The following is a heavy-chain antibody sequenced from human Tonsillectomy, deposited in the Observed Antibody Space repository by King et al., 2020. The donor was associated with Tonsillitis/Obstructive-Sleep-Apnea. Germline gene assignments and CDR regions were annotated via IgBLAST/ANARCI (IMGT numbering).Heavy chain of an antibody. Sequence: HVQLVESGGGLVKPGVSLRLSCAASGFTFSDYYMNWIRRAPGKGLEWVSYISSSGSTVYYADSVRGRFTISRDNTRNSLYLQMHSLKVEDTGVYYCARAMITATGIPVDYWGQGTLVTVSS. D-gene: IGHD1-1*01. CDR3: ARAMITATGIPVDY. CDR2: ISSSGSTV. CDR1: GFTFSDYY. V-gene: IGHV3-11*01. J-gene: IGHJ4*02.